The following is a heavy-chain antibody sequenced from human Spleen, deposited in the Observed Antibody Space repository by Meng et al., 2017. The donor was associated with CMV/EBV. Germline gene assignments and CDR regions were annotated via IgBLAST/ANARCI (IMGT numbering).Heavy chain of an antibody. CDR3: ARRYDFWSGYYKGLYGMDV. V-gene: IGHV3-21*01. CDR2: ISNSGSYI. CDR1: GFTFSSYW. D-gene: IGHD3-3*01. J-gene: IGHJ6*02. Sequence: GESLKISCAASGFTFSSYWMHWVRQAPGKGLEWVSSISNSGSYIYYADSVKGRFTISRDNAENSLYLQMNSLRAEDTAVYYCARRYDFWSGYYKGLYGMDVWGQGTTVTVSS.